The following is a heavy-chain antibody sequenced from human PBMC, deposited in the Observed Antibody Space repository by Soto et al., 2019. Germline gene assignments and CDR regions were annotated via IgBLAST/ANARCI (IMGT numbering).Heavy chain of an antibody. J-gene: IGHJ4*02. CDR2: ISGSSYYT. CDR1: GFIFSDYY. D-gene: IGHD6-19*01. Sequence: LRLSCAASGFIFSDYYVSWIRQAPGKGLEWVSYISGSSYYTNYADSVKGRFTISRDNAQNSLYLQMNSLSAEDSAVYYCARDIYSSGFYYFDYWGQGTVVTVSS. V-gene: IGHV3-11*06. CDR3: ARDIYSSGFYYFDY.